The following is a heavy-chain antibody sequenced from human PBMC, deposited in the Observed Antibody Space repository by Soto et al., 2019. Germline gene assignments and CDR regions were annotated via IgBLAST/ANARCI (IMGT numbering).Heavy chain of an antibody. CDR1: GYTFVSFD. CDR2: LNPTSGNT. V-gene: IGHV1-8*01. CDR3: VRGRDSSGWTGDFGY. D-gene: IGHD3-22*01. Sequence: ASVKVSCKTSGYTFVSFDINWVRQATGQGLEWLGWLNPTSGNTGYAQKFRDRVTLTMNTSITTAYMELTSLRSEDTAMYYCVRGRDSSGWTGDFGYWGKGPQVTVSS. J-gene: IGHJ4*02.